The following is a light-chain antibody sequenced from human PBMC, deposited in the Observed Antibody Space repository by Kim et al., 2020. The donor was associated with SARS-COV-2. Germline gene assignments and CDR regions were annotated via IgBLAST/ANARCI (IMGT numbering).Light chain of an antibody. J-gene: IGKJ5*01. Sequence: SVSPGENAPLSCRTSHRVGSYVAWYQHKPGQGPRLLIYGAYTRATGIPVRFIGSGSETEFTLTITSLQTEDVAVYYCQQYDHWISFGQGTRLEIK. CDR1: HRVGSY. CDR3: QQYDHWIS. CDR2: GAY. V-gene: IGKV3-15*01.